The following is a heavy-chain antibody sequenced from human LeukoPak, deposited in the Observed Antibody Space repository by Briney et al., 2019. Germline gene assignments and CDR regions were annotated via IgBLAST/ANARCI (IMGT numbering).Heavy chain of an antibody. J-gene: IGHJ6*02. D-gene: IGHD3-3*01. V-gene: IGHV1-2*06. CDR3: ARDELWNGYYSVNYNYYGMDV. CDR2: INPNSGGT. CDR1: GYTFTSYG. Sequence: GASVKVSCKASGYTFTSYGISWVRQAPGQGLEWMGRINPNSGGTNYAQKFQGGVTMTRDTSISTAYMELSRLTSDDTAVYYCARDELWNGYYSVNYNYYGMDVWGQGTTVTVSS.